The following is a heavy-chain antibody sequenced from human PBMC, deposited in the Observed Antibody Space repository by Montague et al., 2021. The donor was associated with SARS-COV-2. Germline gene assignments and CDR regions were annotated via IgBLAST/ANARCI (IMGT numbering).Heavy chain of an antibody. CDR2: ISYSGRT. CDR1: GGSVSSSPYY. Sequence: SETLSLTCTVSGGSVSSSPYYWGWIRQPPGRGLEWVGSISYSGRTYFSPSLKSRLTISVDSSENQFSLRLSSVTAADTAVYYCASPYYYGSGTYVYNYYMDVGGKGTTVTVSS. V-gene: IGHV4-39*01. CDR3: ASPYYYGSGTYVYNYYMDV. J-gene: IGHJ6*03. D-gene: IGHD3-10*01.